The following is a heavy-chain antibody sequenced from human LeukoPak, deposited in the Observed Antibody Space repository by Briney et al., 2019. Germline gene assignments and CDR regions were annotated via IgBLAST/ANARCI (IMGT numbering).Heavy chain of an antibody. CDR2: VNHSGTT. V-gene: IGHV4-34*01. D-gene: IGHD4/OR15-4a*01. CDR1: GESFSNHY. J-gene: IGHJ4*02. CDR3: ARRPRNGENYDGPSGLDY. Sequence: PSETLSLTCAVYGESFSNHYWSWIRQPPGKGLEWIGEVNHSGTTNYKPSPKSRVTISADTSKNQFSLKVTSVTAADTAVYYCARRPRNGENYDGPSGLDYWGQGTLVTVSS.